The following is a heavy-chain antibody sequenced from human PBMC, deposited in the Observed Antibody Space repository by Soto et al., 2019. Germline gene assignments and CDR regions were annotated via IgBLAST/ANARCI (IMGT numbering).Heavy chain of an antibody. J-gene: IGHJ6*02. D-gene: IGHD6-6*01. CDR1: GFTFSNYR. CDR2: ISGSGKDT. CDR3: ARVHLVRTSSYYSGMDV. Sequence: PGGSLRLSCATSGFTFSNYRMNWVRQAPGKGLEWVASISGSGKDTFYRDSVKGRFTISRDNAESSLVLQMNSLTVDDTAVYHCARVHLVRTSSYYSGMDVGGPATTATVSS. V-gene: IGHV3-21*06.